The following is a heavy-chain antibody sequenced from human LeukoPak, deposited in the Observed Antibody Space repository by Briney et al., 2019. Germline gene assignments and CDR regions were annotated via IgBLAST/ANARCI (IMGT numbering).Heavy chain of an antibody. CDR1: GFTFSSYA. J-gene: IGHJ4*02. CDR3: ARDPVTGTTGTTLDY. CDR2: ISYDGSNK. D-gene: IGHD1-1*01. V-gene: IGHV3-30-3*01. Sequence: GGSLRLSCAASGFTFSSYAMHWVRQAPGKGLEWVAVISYDGSNKYYADSVKGRFTISRDNSKNTLYLQMSSLRAEDTAVYYCARDPVTGTTGTTLDYWGQGTLVTVSS.